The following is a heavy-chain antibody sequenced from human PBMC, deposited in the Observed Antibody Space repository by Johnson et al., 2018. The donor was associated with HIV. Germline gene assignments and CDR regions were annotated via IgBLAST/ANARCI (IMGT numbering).Heavy chain of an antibody. J-gene: IGHJ3*02. CDR1: GFIFSSYG. CDR2: LRYDGSNG. D-gene: IGHD1-7*01. CDR3: AKAQRNYRGASDI. Sequence: QVQLVESGGGVVQPGGSLRLSCAASGFIFSSYGMQWVRQAPGKGLEWVAFLRYDGSNGYYVDSVEGRFTISRDNSNNTLFLQMNSLRSEDTAVYYCAKAQRNYRGASDIWGQGTRVTVSS. V-gene: IGHV3-30*02.